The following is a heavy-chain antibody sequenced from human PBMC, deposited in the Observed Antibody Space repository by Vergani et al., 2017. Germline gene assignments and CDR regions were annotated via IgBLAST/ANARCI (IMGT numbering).Heavy chain of an antibody. D-gene: IGHD3-3*01. CDR2: IIPIFGTA. J-gene: IGHJ5*02. Sequence: QVQLVQSGAEVKKPGSSVKVSCKASGGTFSSYAISWVRQAPGQGLEWMGGIIPIFGTAHYAQKFQGRVTITADESTSTAYMELSSLRSEDTAVYYCARESRIFGVVTPGFDPWGQGTLVTVSS. CDR3: ARESRIFGVVTPGFDP. CDR1: GGTFSSYA. V-gene: IGHV1-69*13.